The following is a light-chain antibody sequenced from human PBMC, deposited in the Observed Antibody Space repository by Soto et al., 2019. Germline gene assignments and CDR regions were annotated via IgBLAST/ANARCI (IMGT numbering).Light chain of an antibody. J-gene: IGKJ5*01. CDR2: GTS. CDR1: QSVSSSY. CDR3: QQYNNWPPIT. Sequence: IVMTQSPATLSVSPGERATLSCRASQSVSSSYLAWYQQKPGQAARLLIYGTSTRATGIPARFSGSGSGTEFTLTISSLQSEDFAVYYCQQYNNWPPITFGQGTRLEIK. V-gene: IGKV3D-15*01.